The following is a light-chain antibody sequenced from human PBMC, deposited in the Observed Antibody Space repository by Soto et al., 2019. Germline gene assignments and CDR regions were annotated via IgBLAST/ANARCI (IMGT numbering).Light chain of an antibody. CDR2: GAS. J-gene: IGKJ1*01. CDR1: QSVSSSY. CDR3: QQYNSWLWT. Sequence: EIVLTQSPGTLSLSPGEIATLSCRASQSVSSSYLAWYQQKPGQAPRLLIYGASTRATGIPARFSGSGSGTEFTLIISSLQSEDSAVYYCQQYNSWLWTFGQGTKVDIK. V-gene: IGKV3-15*01.